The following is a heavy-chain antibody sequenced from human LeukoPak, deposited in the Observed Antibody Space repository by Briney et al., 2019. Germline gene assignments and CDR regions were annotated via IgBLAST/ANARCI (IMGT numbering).Heavy chain of an antibody. D-gene: IGHD2-15*01. V-gene: IGHV3-23*01. J-gene: IGHJ4*02. CDR2: ISGSDAVP. CDR3: AKAPLGRCTGVICYYFDY. Sequence: PRGSLRLACAASGFTFINDAMSSVPQTPGKGLGWVSAISGSDAVPYYADSVKGRFTISRDNSETTLYLQMNSLRAEDAAVYYCAKAPLGRCTGVICYYFDYWGQGTLVTVSS. CDR1: GFTFINDA.